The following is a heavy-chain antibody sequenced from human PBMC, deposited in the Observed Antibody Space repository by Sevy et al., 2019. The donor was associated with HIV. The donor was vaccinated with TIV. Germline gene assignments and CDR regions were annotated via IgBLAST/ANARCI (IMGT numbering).Heavy chain of an antibody. Sequence: GGSLRLSCAASGFTFDDYTMHWVRQAPGKGLEWVSLISWDGGSTYYADSMKGRFTISRDNSKNSLYLQMNSLRTEDTALYYCAKDGSRLRFLEWSEYYYYGMDVWGQGTTVTVSS. J-gene: IGHJ6*02. V-gene: IGHV3-43*01. CDR3: AKDGSRLRFLEWSEYYYYGMDV. CDR2: ISWDGGST. D-gene: IGHD3-3*01. CDR1: GFTFDDYT.